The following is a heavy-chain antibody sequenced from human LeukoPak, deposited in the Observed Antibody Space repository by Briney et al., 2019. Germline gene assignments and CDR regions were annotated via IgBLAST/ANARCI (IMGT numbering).Heavy chain of an antibody. J-gene: IGHJ6*03. Sequence: LPGRSLRLSCPASGFIFNDHYMGWVRQAPGKGLGWVGRSRNKENSYITEYAASVKGRFTISRDDLKNSLYLQMNSLKTEDTAVYYCSREFRGYNRLCTYYFYLDVWGKGTTVTVSS. CDR1: GFIFNDHY. CDR2: SRNKENSYIT. V-gene: IGHV3-72*01. CDR3: SREFRGYNRLCTYYFYLDV. D-gene: IGHD5-24*01.